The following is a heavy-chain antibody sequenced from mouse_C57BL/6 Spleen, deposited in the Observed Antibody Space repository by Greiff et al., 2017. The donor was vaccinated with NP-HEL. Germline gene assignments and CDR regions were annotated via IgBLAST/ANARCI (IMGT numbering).Heavy chain of an antibody. Sequence: VQLQQSGAELVKPGASVKISCKASGYAFSSYWMNWVKQRPGKGLEWIGQIYPGDGDTNYNGKFKGKATLTADKSSSTAYMQLSSLTSEDSAVYFCARKEASDYYAMDYWGQGTSVTVSS. J-gene: IGHJ4*01. V-gene: IGHV1-80*01. CDR1: GYAFSSYW. CDR3: ARKEASDYYAMDY. D-gene: IGHD3-2*02. CDR2: IYPGDGDT.